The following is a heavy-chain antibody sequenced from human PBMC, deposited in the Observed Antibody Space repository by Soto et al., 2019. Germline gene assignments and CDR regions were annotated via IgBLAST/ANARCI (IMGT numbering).Heavy chain of an antibody. CDR2: IFWDGDK. V-gene: IGHV2-5*02. CDR1: GFSLSTNGVG. CDR3: ARSTRQQKLHDWFAP. J-gene: IGHJ5*02. Sequence: QITLRESGPTLVKPTQTLTLTCTFSGFSLSTNGVGVAWIRQPPGEALEWLALIFWDGDKRYSPSLSNRVTITSDTSKNQVVLTMTNVDPVDTATYFCARSTRQQKLHDWFAPWGQGALVTVSS. D-gene: IGHD6-13*01.